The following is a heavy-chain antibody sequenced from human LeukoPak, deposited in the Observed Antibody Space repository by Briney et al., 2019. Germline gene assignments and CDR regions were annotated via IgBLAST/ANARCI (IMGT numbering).Heavy chain of an antibody. Sequence: GGSLRHSCSASGFTFCSFAMSWVRPAPGRGREWVSSLCVRGGGTYYADTVKSRCTISRDNSKNTLYLQMNSLSAEDTAVYYCARRGIVLGAAPVLKYSFDYWGQGTLVTVSS. V-gene: IGHV3-23*01. CDR1: GFTFCSFA. D-gene: IGHD1-26*01. CDR3: ARRGIVLGAAPVLKYSFDY. J-gene: IGHJ4*02. CDR2: LCVRGGGT.